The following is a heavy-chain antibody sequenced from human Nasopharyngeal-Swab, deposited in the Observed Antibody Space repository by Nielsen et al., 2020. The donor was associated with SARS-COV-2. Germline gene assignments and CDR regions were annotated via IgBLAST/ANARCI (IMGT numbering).Heavy chain of an antibody. CDR3: ARDGLDYDFWSAYFMDV. CDR2: ISSSSSYI. D-gene: IGHD3-3*01. J-gene: IGHJ6*02. CDR1: GFTFNNYN. V-gene: IGHV3-21*01. Sequence: GESLKISCAASGFTFNNYNFNWVRQAPGKGLEWVSSISSSSSYINYADSVKGRFTISRDNAKNSLYLQMNSLRAEDTAVYYCARDGLDYDFWSAYFMDVWGQGTTVTVSS.